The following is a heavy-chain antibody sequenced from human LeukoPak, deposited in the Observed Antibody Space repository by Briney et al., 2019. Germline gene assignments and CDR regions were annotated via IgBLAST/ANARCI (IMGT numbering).Heavy chain of an antibody. Sequence: SETLSLTCAVYGGSFSGYYWSWIRQPPGKGLEWIGEINHSGSTNYNPSLKSRVTTSVDTSKNQFSLKLSSVTAADTAVYYCARPGRLSSGYYYDYWGQGTLVTVSS. J-gene: IGHJ4*02. CDR3: ARPGRLSSGYYYDY. CDR1: GGSFSGYY. D-gene: IGHD3-22*01. CDR2: INHSGST. V-gene: IGHV4-34*01.